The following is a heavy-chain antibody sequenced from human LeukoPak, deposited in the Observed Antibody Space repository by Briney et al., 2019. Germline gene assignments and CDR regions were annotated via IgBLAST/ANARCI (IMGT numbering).Heavy chain of an antibody. J-gene: IGHJ4*02. D-gene: IGHD5-24*01. CDR3: ARLRDGRWLLEY. CDR1: GGSISSSGYY. V-gene: IGHV4-39*01. CDR2: INYSGTT. Sequence: SETLSLTCTDSGGSISSSGYYWGWIRQPPGKGLEWIASINYSGTTYYNPSLKSRVTMSEDRSKNQFSLKLSSVTAADTAVYYCARLRDGRWLLEYWGQGTLVTVSS.